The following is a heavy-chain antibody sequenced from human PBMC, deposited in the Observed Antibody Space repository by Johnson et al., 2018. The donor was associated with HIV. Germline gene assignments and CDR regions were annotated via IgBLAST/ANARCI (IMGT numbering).Heavy chain of an antibody. CDR2: IKSKTDGGTT. J-gene: IGHJ3*02. V-gene: IGHV3-15*01. CDR3: ARAVTTASGDAFDI. D-gene: IGHD4-17*01. CDR1: GFTFSNAW. Sequence: EVHLVESGGGLVKPGGSLRLSCAASGFTFSNAWMSWVRQAPGKGLEWVGRIKSKTDGGTTDYAAPVKGRFTISRDDSKNTLYLQMNSLKTEDTAVYYCARAVTTASGDAFDIWGQGTMVTVSS.